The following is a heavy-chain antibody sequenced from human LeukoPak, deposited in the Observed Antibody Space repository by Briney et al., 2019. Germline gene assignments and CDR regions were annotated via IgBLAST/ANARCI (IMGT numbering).Heavy chain of an antibody. J-gene: IGHJ4*02. CDR1: GFIFSSYA. V-gene: IGHV3-30*04. D-gene: IGHD2-15*01. CDR2: ISYDGNNK. Sequence: GGSLRLSCAASGFIFSSYAMHWVRQAPGKGLEWVAVISYDGNNKKYADSVKGRFTMSRDNSKNTLYLQVNSLRAEDTAVFYCARENCSGGTCYLNPLGYWGQGILVTVSS. CDR3: ARENCSGGTCYLNPLGY.